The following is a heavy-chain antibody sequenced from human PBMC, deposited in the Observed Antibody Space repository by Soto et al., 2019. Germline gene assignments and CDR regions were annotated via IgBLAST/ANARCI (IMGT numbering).Heavy chain of an antibody. Sequence: QVQLQESGPGLVKPSETLSLTCTVSGGSISSYYWSWIRQPPGKGLEWIGYIYYSGSTNYNPTLTRRVTTSVDTSKNRFSLKLGSVAAADTAVYYCARVWGGAFDIWGQGTMVTVSS. J-gene: IGHJ3*02. D-gene: IGHD3-10*01. CDR1: GGSISSYY. V-gene: IGHV4-59*01. CDR3: ARVWGGAFDI. CDR2: IYYSGST.